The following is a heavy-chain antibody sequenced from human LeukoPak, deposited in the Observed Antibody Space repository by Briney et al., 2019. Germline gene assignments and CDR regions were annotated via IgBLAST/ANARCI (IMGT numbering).Heavy chain of an antibody. D-gene: IGHD3-10*01. CDR3: ARGGMVRRVMGAFDI. Sequence: GGSLRLSCVASGFTFSHYWMSWVRQAPGKGLEWVANIKEDGSEKYYVDSVKGRFTISRDNAKNSLYLQMNSLRAEDTAVFYCARGGMVRRVMGAFDIWGQGTLVTVSS. V-gene: IGHV3-7*01. CDR2: IKEDGSEK. J-gene: IGHJ3*02. CDR1: GFTFSHYW.